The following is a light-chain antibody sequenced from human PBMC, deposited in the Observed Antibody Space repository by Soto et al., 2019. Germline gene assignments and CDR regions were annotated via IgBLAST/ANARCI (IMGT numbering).Light chain of an antibody. Sequence: QSVLTQPPSASGTPGQRVTISCSGSSSNIGSNTVNWYQQLPGTAPKLLIYSNNQRPSGVPDRFSGSKSDTSASLAISGLQSEDEADYYCAAWDDSMNGFYVFGTGTKVNVL. CDR1: SSNIGSNT. CDR2: SNN. CDR3: AAWDDSMNGFYV. V-gene: IGLV1-44*01. J-gene: IGLJ1*01.